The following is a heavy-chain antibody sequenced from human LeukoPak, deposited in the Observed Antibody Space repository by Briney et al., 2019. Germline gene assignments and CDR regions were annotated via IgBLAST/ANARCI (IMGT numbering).Heavy chain of an antibody. D-gene: IGHD1-1*01. J-gene: IGHJ3*02. Sequence: SETLSLTCTVSGGSVSSGSYYWSWIRQPPGEGLEWIGYIYYSGSTNYNPSLKSRVTISVDTSKNQFSLKLSSVTAADTAVYYCAREENGWNGSDDAFDIWGQGTMVTVSS. V-gene: IGHV4-61*01. CDR3: AREENGWNGSDDAFDI. CDR2: IYYSGST. CDR1: GGSVSSGSYY.